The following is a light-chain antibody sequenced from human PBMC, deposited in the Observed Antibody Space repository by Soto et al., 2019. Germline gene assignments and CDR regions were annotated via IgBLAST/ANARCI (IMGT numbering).Light chain of an antibody. V-gene: IGKV3-20*01. CDR1: QSVGSVY. J-gene: IGKJ4*02. CDR2: VTS. CDR3: QQYDTYPLT. Sequence: EIVLTQSPGTLSLSPGERATLSCRASQSVGSVYLAWYQQKPGQAPRLLIYVTSNTATGVPNRFSGSGAGTDFTLTISILEPEDFAVYYCQQYDTYPLTFGGGTKVELK.